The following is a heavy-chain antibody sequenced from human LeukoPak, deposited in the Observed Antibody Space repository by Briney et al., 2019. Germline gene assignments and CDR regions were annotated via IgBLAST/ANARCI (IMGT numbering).Heavy chain of an antibody. CDR3: ARFPYGLLADGIDY. CDR1: GGSISSGGYY. CDR2: IYYSGST. Sequence: SETLSLTCTVSGGSISSGGYYWSWIRQHPGKGLEWIGYIYYSGSTYYNPSLKSRVTISVDTSKNQFSLKLSSVTAADTAVYYCARFPYGLLADGIDYWGQGTLVTVSS. J-gene: IGHJ4*02. D-gene: IGHD1-1*01. V-gene: IGHV4-31*03.